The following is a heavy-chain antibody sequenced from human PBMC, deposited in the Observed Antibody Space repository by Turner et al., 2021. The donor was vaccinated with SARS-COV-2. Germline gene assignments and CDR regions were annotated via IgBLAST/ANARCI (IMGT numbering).Heavy chain of an antibody. V-gene: IGHV4-39*01. CDR3: AGEVVVLTTTHYGMDV. J-gene: IGHJ6*02. CDR1: GGSISSSSYY. CDR2: IYYSGRT. Sequence: QLQLQESGPGLVKPSETLSLTCPVSGGSISSSSYYWGWIRQPPGKGLEWIGSIYYSGRTYYNPSLKSRVTISVDTSKNQFSLKLSSVTAADTAVYYCAGEVVVLTTTHYGMDVWGQGTTVTVSS. D-gene: IGHD1-26*01.